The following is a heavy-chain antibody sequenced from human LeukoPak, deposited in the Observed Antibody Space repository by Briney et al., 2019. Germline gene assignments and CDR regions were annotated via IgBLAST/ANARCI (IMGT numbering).Heavy chain of an antibody. CDR1: GGSISCSSYY. V-gene: IGHV4-39*02. CDR2: IYYSGST. J-gene: IGHJ5*02. CDR3: ARRHNYGDYGWFDP. D-gene: IGHD4-17*01. Sequence: PSETLSLTCTVSGGSISCSSYYWGWIRQPPGKGLEWIGNIYYSGSTYYNPSLKSRVTISVDMSKNHFSLKLSSVTAADTAVYYCARRHNYGDYGWFDPWGQGTLVTVSS.